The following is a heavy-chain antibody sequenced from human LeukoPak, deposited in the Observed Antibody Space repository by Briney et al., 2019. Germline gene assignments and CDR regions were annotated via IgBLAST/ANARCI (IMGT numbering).Heavy chain of an antibody. Sequence: SETLSLTCSVSGGSISSGSYYWNWIRQPAGKGLEWIGRIYSSGSTNYNPSLKSRVTISGDTSKNQFSLKLNSVTAADTAVYYCARSYYYDTSGSKDAFDIWGQGTMVTVSS. CDR2: IYSSGST. V-gene: IGHV4-61*02. J-gene: IGHJ3*02. D-gene: IGHD3-22*01. CDR3: ARSYYYDTSGSKDAFDI. CDR1: GGSISSGSYY.